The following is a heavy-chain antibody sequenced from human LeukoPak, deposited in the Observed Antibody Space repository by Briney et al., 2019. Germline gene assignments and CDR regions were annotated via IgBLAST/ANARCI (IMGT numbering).Heavy chain of an antibody. D-gene: IGHD3-9*01. CDR2: INPNSGGT. CDR3: ARQGYDILTGYDNWFDP. V-gene: IGHV1-2*02. Sequence: ASVKVSCKASGYTFTGYYMHWVRQAPGQGLEWMGWINPNSGGTNYAQKFQGRVTMTRDTSISTAYVELSRVRSDDTAVYYCARQGYDILTGYDNWFDPWGQGTLVTVSS. CDR1: GYTFTGYY. J-gene: IGHJ5*02.